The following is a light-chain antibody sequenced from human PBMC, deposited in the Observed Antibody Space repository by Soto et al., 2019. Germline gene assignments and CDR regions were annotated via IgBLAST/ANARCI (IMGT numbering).Light chain of an antibody. Sequence: DIQMTQSPSSVSASVGDRVTITFRASQDINKWLAWYQQKPGTAPKLLIYSASSLYTGVPSRFSGSGSGTEFTLTISSLQPDDFATYYCQQYNSYLWTFGQGTKVDIK. J-gene: IGKJ1*01. CDR3: QQYNSYLWT. V-gene: IGKV1D-16*01. CDR2: SAS. CDR1: QDINKW.